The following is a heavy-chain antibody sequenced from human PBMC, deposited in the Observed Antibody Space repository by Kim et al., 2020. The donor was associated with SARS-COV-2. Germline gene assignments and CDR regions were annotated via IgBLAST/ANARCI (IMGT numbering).Heavy chain of an antibody. V-gene: IGHV3-48*02. CDR1: GFTFSSYS. J-gene: IGHJ4*02. CDR3: ARNGHNSPPSLFDY. Sequence: GGSLRLSCAASGFTFSSYSMNWVRQAPGKGLEWISYISSTSGTIYYADSVKGRFTISRDNAKNSLYLQMNSLRDEDTAEYYCARNGHNSPPSLFDYWGQGTLVTVSS. CDR2: ISSTSGTI. D-gene: IGHD1-20*01.